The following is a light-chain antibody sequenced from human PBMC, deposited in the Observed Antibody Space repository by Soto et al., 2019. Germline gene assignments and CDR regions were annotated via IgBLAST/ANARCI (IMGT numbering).Light chain of an antibody. CDR1: QSLVYSDGNTY. CDR3: MQATQPYT. CDR2: KIS. J-gene: IGKJ2*01. Sequence: DIVLTQTPLSSPVTLGQPASISCRSSQSLVYSDGNTYVNWLQQRPGQPPRLLIYKISNRFPGVPDRFSGSGAGTDFTLKISRVEAEDVGVYYCMQATQPYTFGHGTKVDIK. V-gene: IGKV2-24*01.